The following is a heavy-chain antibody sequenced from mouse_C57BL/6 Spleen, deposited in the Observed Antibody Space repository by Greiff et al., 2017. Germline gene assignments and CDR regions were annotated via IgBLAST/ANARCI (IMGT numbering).Heavy chain of an antibody. CDR1: GYTFTSYT. V-gene: IGHV1-4*01. CDR2: INPSSGYT. D-gene: IGHD2-4*01. Sequence: QVQLKQSGAELARPGASVKMSCKASGYTFTSYTMHWVKQRPGQGLEWIGYINPSSGYTKYNQKFKDKATLTADKSSSTAYMQLSSLTSEDSAVYYCARDDYEAWFAYWGQGTLVTVSA. CDR3: ARDDYEAWFAY. J-gene: IGHJ3*01.